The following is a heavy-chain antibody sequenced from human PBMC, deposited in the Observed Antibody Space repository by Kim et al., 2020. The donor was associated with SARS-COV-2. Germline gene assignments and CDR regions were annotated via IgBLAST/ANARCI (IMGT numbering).Heavy chain of an antibody. CDR3: ARDHHISGNFDY. J-gene: IGHJ4*02. CDR1: GFTFSSYG. D-gene: IGHD1-26*01. Sequence: GGSLRLSCAASGFTFSSYGMHWVRQAPGKGLEWVAVIWYDGSNKYYADSVKGRFTISRDNSKNTLYLQMNSLRAEDTAVYYCARDHHISGNFDYWGQGTLVTVSS. V-gene: IGHV3-33*01. CDR2: IWYDGSNK.